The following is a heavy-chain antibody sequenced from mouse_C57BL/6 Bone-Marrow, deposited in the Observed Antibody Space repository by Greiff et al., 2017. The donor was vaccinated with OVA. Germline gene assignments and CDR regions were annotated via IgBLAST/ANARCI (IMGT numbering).Heavy chain of an antibody. CDR3: ARPYDYELYFDY. V-gene: IGHV5-17*01. CDR2: ISSGSSTI. CDR1: GFTFSDYG. Sequence: DVHLVESGGGLVKPGGSLKLSCAVSGFTFSDYGMHWVRQAPEKGLEWVAYISSGSSTIYYADTVKGRFTISRDNAKNTLFLQMTSLRSEDTAMYYCARPYDYELYFDYWGQGTTLTVSS. D-gene: IGHD2-4*01. J-gene: IGHJ2*01.